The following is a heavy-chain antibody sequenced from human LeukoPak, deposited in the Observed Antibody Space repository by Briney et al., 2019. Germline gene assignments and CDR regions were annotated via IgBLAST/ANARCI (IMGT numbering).Heavy chain of an antibody. CDR2: ISSSGSTI. CDR1: GFTFSDYY. J-gene: IGHJ4*02. D-gene: IGHD3-10*01. Sequence: PGGSLRLSCAASGFTFSDYYISWIRQAPGKGLEWVSYISSSGSTIYYADSVKGRFIISRDNARNSLYLQMNSLRAEDTAVYYCARETYYYGSGNGVTDYWGQGTLVTVSS. CDR3: ARETYYYGSGNGVTDY. V-gene: IGHV3-11*01.